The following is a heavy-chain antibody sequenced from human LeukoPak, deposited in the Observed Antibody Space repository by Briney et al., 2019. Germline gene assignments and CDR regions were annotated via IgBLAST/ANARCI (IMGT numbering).Heavy chain of an antibody. CDR2: ISAYNGNT. Sequence: ASVKVSCKVSGYTLTELSMHWVRQAPGQGLEWMGWISAYNGNTNYAQKLQGRVTMTTDTSTSTAYMELRSLRSDDTAVYYCAREMTSSGYYYYYYGMDVWGQGTTVTVSS. D-gene: IGHD3-22*01. CDR3: AREMTSSGYYYYYYGMDV. V-gene: IGHV1-18*01. J-gene: IGHJ6*02. CDR1: GYTLTELS.